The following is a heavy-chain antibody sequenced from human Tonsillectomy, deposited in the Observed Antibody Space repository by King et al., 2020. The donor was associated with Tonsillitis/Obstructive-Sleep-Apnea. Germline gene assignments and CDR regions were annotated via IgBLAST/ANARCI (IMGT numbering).Heavy chain of an antibody. CDR3: ARSIQGWHYFDY. CDR2: ISYDGSNK. V-gene: IGHV3-30*04. J-gene: IGHJ4*02. Sequence: HVQLVESGGGVVQPGRSLRLSCAASGFKFSSYAMHWVRQAPGKGLEWVAFISYDGSNKYYADSVKGRFTISRDNSKNTLFLQMNSLRVEDTAVYYCARSIQGWHYFDYWGQGTLVTVSS. D-gene: IGHD6-19*01. CDR1: GFKFSSYA.